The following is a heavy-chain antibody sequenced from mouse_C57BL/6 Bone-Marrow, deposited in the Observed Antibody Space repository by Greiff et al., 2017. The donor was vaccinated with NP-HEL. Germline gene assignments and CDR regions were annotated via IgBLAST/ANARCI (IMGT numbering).Heavy chain of an antibody. J-gene: IGHJ4*01. CDR1: GYTFTSYW. CDR3: ARDLYYAMDY. Sequence: VQLQQPGAELVKPGASVKLSCKASGYTFTSYWMHWVKQRPGQGLEWIGMIHPNSGSTNYNEKFKSKATLTVDKSSSTAYMQRSSLTSEDSAVYYCARDLYYAMDYWGQGTSVTVSS. CDR2: IHPNSGST. V-gene: IGHV1-64*01.